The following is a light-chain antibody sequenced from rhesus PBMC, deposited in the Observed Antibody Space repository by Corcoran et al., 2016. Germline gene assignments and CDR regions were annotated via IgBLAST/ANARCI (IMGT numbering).Light chain of an antibody. CDR3: QHYYDNPLT. CDR1: QNIYSN. Sequence: DIQMTQSPSALSASVGDRVTISCRASQNIYSNLAWYQQKPGKAPKLLIYAASSLQTGIPFRVSGIGSGTDFTLTIRSLQPEDSAAYYCQHYYDNPLTFGGGTKVELK. V-gene: IGKV1S12*01. J-gene: IGKJ4*01. CDR2: AAS.